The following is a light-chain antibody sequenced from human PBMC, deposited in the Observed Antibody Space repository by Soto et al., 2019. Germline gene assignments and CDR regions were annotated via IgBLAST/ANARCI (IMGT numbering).Light chain of an antibody. CDR2: AAS. Sequence: DIQLTQSPSFLSASVGDRVTITCRASQAISSSLAWYQHNPGKAPKLLIYAASTLQNGVPSSFSGSGSGTEFTLIISSLQPEDFATYYCQHINDYRYTFGQGTKVEIK. V-gene: IGKV1-9*01. CDR1: QAISSS. CDR3: QHINDYRYT. J-gene: IGKJ2*01.